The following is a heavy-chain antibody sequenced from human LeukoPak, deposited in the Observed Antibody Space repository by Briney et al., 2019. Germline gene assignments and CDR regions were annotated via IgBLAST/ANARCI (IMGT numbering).Heavy chain of an antibody. V-gene: IGHV3-48*04. J-gene: IGHJ3*02. CDR2: ISSSSSTI. Sequence: PGGSLRLSCAASGFTFSSYSMNWVRQAPGKGLEWVSYISSSSSTIYYADSVKGRFTISRDNAKNSLYLQMNSLRAEDTAVYYCARLPDAKLGAFDIWGQGTMVTVSS. CDR1: GFTFSSYS. CDR3: ARLPDAKLGAFDI. D-gene: IGHD1-7*01.